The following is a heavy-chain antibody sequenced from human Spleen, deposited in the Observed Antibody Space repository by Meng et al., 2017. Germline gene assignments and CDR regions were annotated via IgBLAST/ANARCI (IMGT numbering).Heavy chain of an antibody. CDR2: IYYSGAT. J-gene: IGHJ4*02. V-gene: IGHV4-39*01. CDR3: ARRVHDGRHYHYFDY. CDR1: GGSISSSSNY. Sequence: QLQLQESVPGLVKPSETLSLTCTVPGGSISSSSNYWDWIRQPPGKRLEWIGSIYYSGATYYNPSLKSRVTMSVDTSKNQFSLRLSSVTAADTAVFYCARRVHDGRHYHYFDYWGQGALVTVSS. D-gene: IGHD3-16*01.